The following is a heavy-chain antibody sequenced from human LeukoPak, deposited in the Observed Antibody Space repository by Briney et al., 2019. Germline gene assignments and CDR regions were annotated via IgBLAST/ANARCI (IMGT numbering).Heavy chain of an antibody. D-gene: IGHD3-22*01. J-gene: IGHJ4*02. CDR1: GYTFTSYD. CDR3: ARFTHDSSGYSGDYFDY. CDR2: IIPIFGTA. Sequence: SVKVSCKASGYTFTSYDINWVRQAPGQGLEWMGGIIPIFGTANYAQKFQGRVTITADESTSTAYMELSSLRSEDTAVYYCARFTHDSSGYSGDYFDYWGQGTLVTVSS. V-gene: IGHV1-69*13.